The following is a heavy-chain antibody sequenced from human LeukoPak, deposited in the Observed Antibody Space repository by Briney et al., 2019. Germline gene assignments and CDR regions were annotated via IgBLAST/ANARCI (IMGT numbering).Heavy chain of an antibody. CDR2: IWYDGSNK. CDR1: GFTFSSYG. Sequence: GGSLRLSCAASGFTFSSYGMHWVRQAPGKGLEWVAVIWYDGSNKYYPDSVKGRFTISRDNSKNTLYQQMNSLRAEDTAVFYCARDLSPYYHGMDVWGQGTTVTVSS. D-gene: IGHD2/OR15-2a*01. V-gene: IGHV3-33*01. J-gene: IGHJ6*02. CDR3: ARDLSPYYHGMDV.